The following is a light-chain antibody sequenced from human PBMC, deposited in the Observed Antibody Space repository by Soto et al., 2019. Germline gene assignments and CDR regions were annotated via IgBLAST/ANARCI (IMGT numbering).Light chain of an antibody. CDR1: SSNIGNNY. CDR3: AAWDDSLSGVV. V-gene: IGLV1-47*01. CDR2: RNN. Sequence: QLVLTQPPSASGTPGQRVTISCSGSSSNIGNNYVSWYQQLPGTAPKLLIYRNNQRPSGVPDRFSGSKSGTSASLAISGLRSEDEADYYCAAWDDSLSGVVFGGGTKLTVL. J-gene: IGLJ2*01.